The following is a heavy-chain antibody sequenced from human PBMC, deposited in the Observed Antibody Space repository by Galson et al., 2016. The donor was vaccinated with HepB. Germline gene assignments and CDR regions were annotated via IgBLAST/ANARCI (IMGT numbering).Heavy chain of an antibody. CDR3: ARQYERYYDILTVYYREYDMYFDS. J-gene: IGHJ4*02. CDR2: MYYSGIT. D-gene: IGHD3-9*01. CDR1: GGSISSSSYY. Sequence: ETLSLTCTVSGGSISSSSYYSAWLRQPPGKGLEWITSMYYSGITYDNPSLKRRVTINLDTSKNQFSLKLSSVTAADTAVYYCARQYERYYDILTVYYREYDMYFDSWGQGTAVTVSS. V-gene: IGHV4-39*01.